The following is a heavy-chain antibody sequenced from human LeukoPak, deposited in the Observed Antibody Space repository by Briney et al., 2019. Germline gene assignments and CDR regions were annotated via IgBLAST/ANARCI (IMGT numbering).Heavy chain of an antibody. D-gene: IGHD5-12*01. CDR3: AKDRLMVATPGFDY. CDR2: IYSGGST. J-gene: IGHJ4*02. V-gene: IGHV3-53*01. CDR1: GFTVSSNY. Sequence: GGSLRLSCAASGFTVSSNYMSWVRQAPGKGLEWVSVIYSGGSTYYADSVKGRFTISRDNSKNTLYLQMNSLRAEDTAVYYCAKDRLMVATPGFDYWGQGTLVTVSS.